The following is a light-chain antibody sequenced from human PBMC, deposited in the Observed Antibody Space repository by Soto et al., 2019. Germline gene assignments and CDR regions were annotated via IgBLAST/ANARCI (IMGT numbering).Light chain of an antibody. CDR3: CSYAGSYTFV. CDR2: EVT. CDR1: SSDVGGYNF. Sequence: QSALTQTASVSASPGQSITISCTGTSSDVGGYNFVSWYQQHPGKAPKLIIHEVTNRLSGVSNRFSGSKSGNTASLTISGLQAEDEAVYYCCSYAGSYTFVFGIGTKLTVL. V-gene: IGLV2-14*03. J-gene: IGLJ1*01.